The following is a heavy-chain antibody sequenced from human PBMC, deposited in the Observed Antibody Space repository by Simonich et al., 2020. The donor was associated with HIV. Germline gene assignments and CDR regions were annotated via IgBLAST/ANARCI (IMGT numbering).Heavy chain of an antibody. Sequence: QVQLQQWGAGLLKPSETLSLTCAVYGGSFSGYYWSWIRQPPGKGLEWIGEINHSGSTNSNPSLKSRVTISVDTSKNQFSLKLSSVTAADTAVYSCARGIPRNYYYFYYMDVWGKGTTVIVSS. CDR1: GGSFSGYY. D-gene: IGHD1-1*01. CDR3: ARGIPRNYYYFYYMDV. V-gene: IGHV4-34*01. J-gene: IGHJ6*03. CDR2: INHSGST.